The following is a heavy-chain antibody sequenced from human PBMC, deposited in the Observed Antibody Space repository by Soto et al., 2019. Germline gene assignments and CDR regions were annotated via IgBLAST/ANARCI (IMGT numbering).Heavy chain of an antibody. D-gene: IGHD3-10*01. CDR3: ARYYTYYYGSGPKNYMHV. CDR1: GYTFTSYY. Sequence: ASVKVSCKASGYTFTSYYMHWVRQAPGQGLEWMGIINPSGGSTSYAQKFQGRVTMTRDTSTSTVYMELSSLRSEDTAVYYCARYYTYYYGSGPKNYMHVWGKGTTVTVSS. J-gene: IGHJ6*03. V-gene: IGHV1-46*03. CDR2: INPSGGST.